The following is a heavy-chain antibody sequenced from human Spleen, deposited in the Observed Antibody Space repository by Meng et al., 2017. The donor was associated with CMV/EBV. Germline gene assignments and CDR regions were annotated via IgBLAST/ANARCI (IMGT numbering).Heavy chain of an antibody. CDR1: GFTYNNSI. V-gene: IGHV3-21*06. CDR3: ARGRPSD. Sequence: GESLKISCAASGFTYNNSIMVWVRQAPGKGLEWVSSTSNTATYIYYADSVKGRFTISRDNAKNSLHLQMNSLRVEDTAVYYCARGRPSDWGQGVLVTVSS. CDR2: TSNTATYI. D-gene: IGHD6-25*01. J-gene: IGHJ4*02.